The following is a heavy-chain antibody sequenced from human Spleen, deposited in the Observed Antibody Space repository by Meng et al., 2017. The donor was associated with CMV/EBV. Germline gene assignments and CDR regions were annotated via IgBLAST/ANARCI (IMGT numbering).Heavy chain of an antibody. CDR3: ARDLARGTVGATYYFDS. CDR1: GYTFTAHY. J-gene: IGHJ4*02. CDR2: IRPRTGDT. V-gene: IGHV1-2*02. Sequence: ASVKVSCKASGYTFTAHYFHWVRQAPGQGLEWMGWIRPRTGDTNYAQQFQGRVTMTRDTSISTAFMELSSLRSHDTAVYYCARDLARGTVGATYYFDSWGQGTLVTVSS. D-gene: IGHD1-26*01.